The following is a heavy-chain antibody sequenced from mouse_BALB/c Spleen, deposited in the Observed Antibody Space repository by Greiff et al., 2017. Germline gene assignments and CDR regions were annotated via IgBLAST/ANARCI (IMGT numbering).Heavy chain of an antibody. J-gene: IGHJ3*01. V-gene: IGHV5-9-4*01. D-gene: IGHD2-4*01. CDR3: AMITTWFAY. CDR1: GFTFSSYA. CDR2: ISSGGSYT. Sequence: VQLKESGGGLVKPGGSLKLSCAASGFTFSSYAMSWVRQSPEKRLEWVAEISSGGSYTYYPDTVTGRFTISRDNAKNTLYLEMSSLRSEDTAMYYCAMITTWFAYWGQGTLVTVSA.